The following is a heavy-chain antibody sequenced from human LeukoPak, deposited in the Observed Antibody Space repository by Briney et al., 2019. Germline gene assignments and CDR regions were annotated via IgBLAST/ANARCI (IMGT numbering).Heavy chain of an antibody. CDR2: IDPSDSYT. D-gene: IGHD3-10*01. CDR3: ARGVAMVRGVIITSPYGMDV. V-gene: IGHV5-10-1*01. J-gene: IGHJ6*04. CDR1: GSIFTSYW. Sequence: GASLQISCKGSGSIFTSYWISWVRQLPGKVLEWMGRIDPSDSYTNYSPSFQGHVTISADKSISTAYLQWSSLKASDTAMYYCARGVAMVRGVIITSPYGMDVWGKGTTVTVSS.